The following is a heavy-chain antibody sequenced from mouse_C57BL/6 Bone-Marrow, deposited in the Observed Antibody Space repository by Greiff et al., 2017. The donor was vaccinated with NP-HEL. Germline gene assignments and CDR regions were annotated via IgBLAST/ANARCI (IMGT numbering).Heavy chain of an antibody. CDR3: ARDRDYYGSSLDY. CDR1: GFTFSSYA. J-gene: IGHJ2*01. V-gene: IGHV5-4*01. Sequence: EVKVVESGGGLVKPGGSLKLSCAASGFTFSSYAMSWVRQTPEKRLEWVATISDGGSYTYYPDNVKGRFTISRDNAKNNLYLQMSHLKSEDTAMYYCARDRDYYGSSLDYWGQGTTLTVSS. D-gene: IGHD1-1*01. CDR2: ISDGGSYT.